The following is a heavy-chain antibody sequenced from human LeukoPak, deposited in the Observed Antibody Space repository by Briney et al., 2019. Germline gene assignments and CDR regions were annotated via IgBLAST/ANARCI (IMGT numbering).Heavy chain of an antibody. CDR1: GFTFSDYY. CDR2: ISSSGSTI. V-gene: IGHV3-11*01. Sequence: PGGSLRLSCAASGFTFSDYYMNWIRQAPGKGLEWVSSISSSGSTIYYADSVKGRFTLSRDNTKNSLHLQMNSLRAEDTAIYYCARDPNSGRYPDYWGQGTLVTVPS. CDR3: ARDPNSGRYPDY. D-gene: IGHD6-19*01. J-gene: IGHJ4*02.